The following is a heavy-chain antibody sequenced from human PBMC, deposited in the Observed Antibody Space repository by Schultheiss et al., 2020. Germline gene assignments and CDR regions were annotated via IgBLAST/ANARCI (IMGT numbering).Heavy chain of an antibody. J-gene: IGHJ5*02. D-gene: IGHD2-2*01. Sequence: SETLSLTCTVSGGSISSSSYYWGWIRQPPGKGLEWIGRIYTSGSTNYNPSLKSRVTISVDTSKNQFSLKLSSVTAADTAVYYCARDHDQLPPRGVNWFDPWGKGTLVNVYS. CDR3: ARDHDQLPPRGVNWFDP. CDR2: IYTSGST. V-gene: IGHV4-39*07. CDR1: GGSISSSSYY.